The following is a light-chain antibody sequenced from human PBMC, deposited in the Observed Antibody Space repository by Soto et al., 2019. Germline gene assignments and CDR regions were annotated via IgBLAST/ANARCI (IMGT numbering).Light chain of an antibody. CDR1: SSDVGKYDY. CDR3: SSYAGSYTWI. V-gene: IGLV2-8*01. Sequence: QSVLTQSPSASGSPGQSVTISCTGTSSDVGKYDYVSWFQHHPGKAPKLIIYEVSKRPSGVPDRFSGSKSGSTAALTISGLQAEDEAEYFCSSYAGSYTWIFGSGTKVTVL. CDR2: EVS. J-gene: IGLJ1*01.